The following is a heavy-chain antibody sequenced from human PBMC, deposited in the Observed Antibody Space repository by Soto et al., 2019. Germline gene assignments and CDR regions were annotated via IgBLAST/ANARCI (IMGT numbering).Heavy chain of an antibody. Sequence: EVQLLESGGDLVQPGGALRLSCAASGFTFSSYAMSWVRQAPGKGLEWVAGITETGEGGHYADSVKGRFTISRDNSKNMLYLQMYTLRAEDTAVYYCAKRDIVGLAHVHRFLIDWWGQGTLVTVYS. D-gene: IGHD1-26*01. CDR1: GFTFSSYA. V-gene: IGHV3-23*01. CDR3: AKRDIVGLAHVHRFLIDW. J-gene: IGHJ4*02. CDR2: ITETGEGG.